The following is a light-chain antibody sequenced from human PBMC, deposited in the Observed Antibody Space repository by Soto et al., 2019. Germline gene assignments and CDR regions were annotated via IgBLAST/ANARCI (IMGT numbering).Light chain of an antibody. J-gene: IGLJ1*01. CDR1: SSNIGSNT. CDR2: SNN. CDR3: AAWDDSLNGPV. V-gene: IGLV1-44*01. Sequence: QSVLTQPPSASVTPGQRVTSSCSGSSSNIGSNTVNWYQQLPGTAPKLLIYSNNQRPSGVPDRFSGSKSGTSASLAISGLQSEDEADYYCAAWDDSLNGPVFGTGTKVTVL.